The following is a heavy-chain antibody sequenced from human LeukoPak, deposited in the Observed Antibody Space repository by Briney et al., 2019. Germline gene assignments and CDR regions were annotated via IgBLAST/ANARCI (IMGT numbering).Heavy chain of an antibody. Sequence: SETLSLTCTVSGGSISSYYWSWIRQPPGKGLEWIGYIYYSGSTNYNPSLKSRVTISVDTSKNQFSLKLSSVTAADTAVYYCARAGLPDLRFLKWSPLVGYYYGMDVWGQGTTVTVSS. V-gene: IGHV4-59*01. J-gene: IGHJ6*02. D-gene: IGHD3-3*01. CDR1: GGSISSYY. CDR3: ARAGLPDLRFLKWSPLVGYYYGMDV. CDR2: IYYSGST.